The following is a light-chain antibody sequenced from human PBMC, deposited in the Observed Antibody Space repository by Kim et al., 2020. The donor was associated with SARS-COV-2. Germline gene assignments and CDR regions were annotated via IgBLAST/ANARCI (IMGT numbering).Light chain of an antibody. CDR2: GAS. Sequence: SGSPGERATLSCRVSQSVSSNLAWYKQKPGQAPRLLIYGASTRATGIPARFSGSGSGTEFTLTISSLQSEDFAVYYCQQYNNWPYTFGQGTKLEI. CDR1: QSVSSN. J-gene: IGKJ2*01. CDR3: QQYNNWPYT. V-gene: IGKV3-15*01.